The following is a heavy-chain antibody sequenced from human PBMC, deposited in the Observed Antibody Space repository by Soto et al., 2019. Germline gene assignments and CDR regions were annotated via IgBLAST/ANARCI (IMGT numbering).Heavy chain of an antibody. CDR2: IYHSGST. D-gene: IGHD3-10*01. CDR1: GGSISSSNW. CDR3: ARDPTRGLLWFGELLKTPYYYGMDV. Sequence: SETLSLTCAVSGGSISSSNWWSFVRQPPGKGLEWIGEIYHSGSTNYNPSLKSRVTISVDKSKNQFSLKLSSVTAADTAVYYCARDPTRGLLWFGELLKTPYYYGMDVWGQGTTVTVSS. V-gene: IGHV4-4*02. J-gene: IGHJ6*02.